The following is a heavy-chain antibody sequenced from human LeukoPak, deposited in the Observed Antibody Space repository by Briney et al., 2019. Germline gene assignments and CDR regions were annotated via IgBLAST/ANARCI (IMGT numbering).Heavy chain of an antibody. CDR3: AKDLTKQEPLWFGELTYYFDY. CDR2: ISGSGGST. D-gene: IGHD3-10*01. J-gene: IGHJ4*02. V-gene: IGHV3-23*01. Sequence: PGGSLRLSCAASGFTFRSYAMSWVRQAPGKGLEWVSAISGSGGSTYYADSVRGRFTISRDNSRNTLYLQMNSLRAEDTAVYYCAKDLTKQEPLWFGELTYYFDYWGQGTLVTVSS. CDR1: GFTFRSYA.